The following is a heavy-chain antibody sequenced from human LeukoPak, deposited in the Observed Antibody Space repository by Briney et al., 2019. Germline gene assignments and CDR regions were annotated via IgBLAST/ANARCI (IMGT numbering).Heavy chain of an antibody. V-gene: IGHV4-4*02. J-gene: IGHJ4*02. D-gene: IGHD6-13*01. CDR2: IYHSGST. CDR1: GGSISTSNW. Sequence: PSGTLSLTCAVSGGSISTSNWWSWVRQPPGKGLEWIGEIYHSGSTNYNPSLKSRVTISVDTSKNQFSLKLSSVTAADTAVYYCARQPAYSSSWPYYFDYRGQGTLVTVSS. CDR3: ARQPAYSSSWPYYFDY.